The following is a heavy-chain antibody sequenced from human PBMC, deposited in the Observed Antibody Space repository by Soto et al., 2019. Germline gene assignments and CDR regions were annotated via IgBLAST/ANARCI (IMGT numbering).Heavy chain of an antibody. CDR2: IYSTGNT. D-gene: IGHD4-17*01. CDR1: GVTVSNNY. J-gene: IGHJ4*02. CDR3: TRNVPVTTLVY. V-gene: IGHV3-66*01. Sequence: EVKLVESGGGLVQPGGSLRLSCAASGVTVSNNYMTWVRQAPGKGLEWVSSIYSTGNTFYADAVKGRCTISRDNSKNTLYLQMNSLGVDDTALYYCTRNVPVTTLVYWGQGTLVTVSS.